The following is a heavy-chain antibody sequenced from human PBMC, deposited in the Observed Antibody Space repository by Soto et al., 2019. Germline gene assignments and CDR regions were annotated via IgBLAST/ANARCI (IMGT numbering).Heavy chain of an antibody. CDR3: AKVPAAVTTPYYYYHGMDV. V-gene: IGHV3-30*18. J-gene: IGHJ6*02. D-gene: IGHD4-17*01. CDR2: ISYDGSNK. CDR1: GFTFSSYG. Sequence: QVQLVESGGGVVQPGRSLRLSCAASGFTFSSYGMHWVRQAPGKGLEWVAVISYDGSNKYYADSVKGRFTISRDNSKNTLYLQMNSLRAEDTAVYYCAKVPAAVTTPYYYYHGMDVWGQGTTVTVSS.